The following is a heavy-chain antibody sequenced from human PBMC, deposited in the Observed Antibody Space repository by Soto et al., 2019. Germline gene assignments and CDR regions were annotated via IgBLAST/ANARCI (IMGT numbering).Heavy chain of an antibody. D-gene: IGHD6-13*01. CDR3: ASLPGIAAAEGVDV. J-gene: IGHJ6*02. Sequence: GESVKLSCRDYGSTFSRYWSSWVRQKPGKGLEWMGRINRSDSYTDDSPSFQGHVTISADKSISTAYLQWSSLKASDTAMYYCASLPGIAAAEGVDVWGQGTTVSVSS. CDR2: INRSDSYT. V-gene: IGHV5-10-1*01. CDR1: GSTFSRYW.